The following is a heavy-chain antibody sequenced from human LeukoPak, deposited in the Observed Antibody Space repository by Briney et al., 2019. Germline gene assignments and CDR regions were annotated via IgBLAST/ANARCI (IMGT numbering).Heavy chain of an antibody. D-gene: IGHD2-15*01. Sequence: SETLSLTCTVSGGSISSSSYYWGWIRQPPGKGLEWIGSIYYSGSTYYNPSLKSRVTISVDRSKNQFSLKLDSVTAADTAVYYCARSQRHDCSGNRCYSWGFDSWGQGTLVTVSS. CDR2: IYYSGST. CDR3: ARSQRHDCSGNRCYSWGFDS. J-gene: IGHJ4*02. CDR1: GGSISSSSYY. V-gene: IGHV4-39*07.